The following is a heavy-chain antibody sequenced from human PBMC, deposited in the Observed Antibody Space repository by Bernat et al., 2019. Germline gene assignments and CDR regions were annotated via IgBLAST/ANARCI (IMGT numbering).Heavy chain of an antibody. J-gene: IGHJ4*02. D-gene: IGHD6-19*01. CDR1: GGSISSSSYY. CDR2: IYYSGST. V-gene: IGHV4-39*01. CDR3: ARHLAVAGTTGTFDY. Sequence: QLQLQESGPGLVKPSETLSLTCTVSGGSISSSSYYWGWIRQPPGKGLEWIGSIYYSGSTYYKPSLKSRVTISVDMPKNQFSLKLSSVTAADTAVYYCARHLAVAGTTGTFDYWGQGTLVTVSS.